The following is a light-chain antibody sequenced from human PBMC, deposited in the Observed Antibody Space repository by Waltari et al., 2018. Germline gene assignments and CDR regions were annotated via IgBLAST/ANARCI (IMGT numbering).Light chain of an antibody. CDR3: QQYNNWPRS. J-gene: IGKJ1*01. CDR1: QSVGSN. V-gene: IGKV3-15*01. CDR2: GAS. Sequence: ETVMTQSPVTVSVSPGERATLSCRASQSVGSNLAWYQQKPGQAPRLLISGASTRATCIPARFSGSGSGTEFTLTISSLQSEDFAVYYCQQYNNWPRSFGQGTKVEVK.